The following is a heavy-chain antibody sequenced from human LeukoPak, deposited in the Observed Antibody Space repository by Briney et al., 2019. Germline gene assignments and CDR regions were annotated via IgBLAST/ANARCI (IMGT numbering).Heavy chain of an antibody. CDR3: ARDYSSGSGWSHFDY. CDR2: MNPNSGNT. V-gene: IGHV1-8*02. J-gene: IGHJ4*02. D-gene: IGHD6-19*01. Sequence: ASVKVSCKASGYTFTSYDINWLRQATGQGLEWMGWMNPNSGNTGYAQKLQGRVTMTTDTSTSTAYMELRSLRSDDTAVYYCARDYSSGSGWSHFDYWGQGTLVTVSS. CDR1: GYTFTSYD.